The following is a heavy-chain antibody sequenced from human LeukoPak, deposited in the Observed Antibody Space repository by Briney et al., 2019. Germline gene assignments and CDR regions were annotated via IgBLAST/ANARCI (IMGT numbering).Heavy chain of an antibody. CDR2: IGTAGDT. Sequence: PGGSLRLSCAASGFTFSSYDMHWVRQATGKGLEWVSAIGTAGDTYYPGSVKGRFTISRENAKNSLYLQMNSLRGEDTAVYYCARGGGNYHPEDYWGQGTLVTVSS. J-gene: IGHJ4*02. CDR1: GFTFSSYD. D-gene: IGHD1-26*01. CDR3: ARGGGNYHPEDY. V-gene: IGHV3-13*01.